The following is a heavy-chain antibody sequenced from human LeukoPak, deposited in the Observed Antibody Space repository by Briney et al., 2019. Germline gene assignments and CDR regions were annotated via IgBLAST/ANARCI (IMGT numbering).Heavy chain of an antibody. Sequence: ASVKVSCKVSGYTFTDYYMHWVQQAPGKGLEWMGLVDPEDGETIYAEKFQGRVTITADTSTDTAYMELSSLRYEDTPVYYCGTWVYGSGSYNGAFDIWGQGTMVTVS. J-gene: IGHJ3*02. CDR3: GTWVYGSGSYNGAFDI. V-gene: IGHV1-69-2*01. D-gene: IGHD3-10*01. CDR2: VDPEDGET. CDR1: GYTFTDYY.